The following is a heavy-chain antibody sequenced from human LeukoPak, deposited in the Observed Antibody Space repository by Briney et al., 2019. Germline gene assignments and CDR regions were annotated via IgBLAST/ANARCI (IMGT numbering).Heavy chain of an antibody. V-gene: IGHV3-74*01. J-gene: IGHJ4*02. CDR1: GFTFSSYW. CDR2: INSDGRST. D-gene: IGHD2-21*01. Sequence: GGSLRLSCAASGFTFSSYWMHWVRQAPGKGLVWVSRINSDGRSTSYADSVTGRFTMSRDNAKNTLYLQMNSLRAEHTATYYCVRDVWGDRDSYFDYWGQGTLVTVSS. CDR3: VRDVWGDRDSYFDY.